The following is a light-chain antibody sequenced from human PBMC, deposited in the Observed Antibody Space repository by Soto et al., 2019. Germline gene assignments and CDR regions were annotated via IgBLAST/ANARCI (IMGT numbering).Light chain of an antibody. Sequence: EIVLTQSPATLSLSPGERATLSCRASQSVGDYLVWYRQKPGQAPGLLIYDASNRANGIPARFSGSGSGTDFSLTISSLEPEDFEVYYCQQRSSRITFAQGTRLEIK. CDR2: DAS. J-gene: IGKJ5*01. CDR3: QQRSSRIT. V-gene: IGKV3-11*01. CDR1: QSVGDY.